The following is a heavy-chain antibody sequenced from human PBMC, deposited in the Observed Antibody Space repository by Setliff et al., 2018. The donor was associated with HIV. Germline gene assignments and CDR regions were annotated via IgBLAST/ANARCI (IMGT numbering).Heavy chain of an antibody. Sequence: SETLSLTCVVSGDSISSGYYWGWIRQPPGKGLEWIGSIYHSGSTYYNPSLKSRVTISVDTSKNQLSVRLSSVTAADTAVYWCARDRLGRGGSGYSDWGQGTLVTVSS. CDR3: ARDRLGRGGSGYSD. J-gene: IGHJ4*02. CDR1: GDSISSGYY. CDR2: IYHSGST. D-gene: IGHD3-22*01. V-gene: IGHV4-38-2*02.